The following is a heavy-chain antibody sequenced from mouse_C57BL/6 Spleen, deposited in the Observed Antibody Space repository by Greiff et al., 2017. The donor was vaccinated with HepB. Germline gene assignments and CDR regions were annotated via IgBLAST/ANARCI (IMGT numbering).Heavy chain of an antibody. Sequence: EVQLVESGGGLVQPKGSLKLSCAASGFTFNTYAMHWVRQAPGKGLEWVARIRSKSSNYATYYADSVKDRFTISRDDSQSMLYLQMNNLKTEDTAMYYCVRDPRLRSGEYYAMDDWGQGTSVTVSS. V-gene: IGHV10-3*01. CDR1: GFTFNTYA. J-gene: IGHJ4*01. CDR2: IRSKSSNYAT. CDR3: VRDPRLRSGEYYAMDD. D-gene: IGHD1-1*01.